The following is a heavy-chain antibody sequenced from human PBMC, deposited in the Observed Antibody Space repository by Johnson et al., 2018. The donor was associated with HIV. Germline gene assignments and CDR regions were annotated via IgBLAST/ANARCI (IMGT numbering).Heavy chain of an antibody. V-gene: IGHV3-20*04. CDR3: AKAGDWSDAFDI. CDR2: INWNGGST. J-gene: IGHJ3*02. D-gene: IGHD3/OR15-3a*01. CDR1: GFTLDDYG. Sequence: VQLVESGGGVVRPGGSLRLSCAASGFTLDDYGMSWVRQAPGKGLEWVSGINWNGGSTGYADSVKGRFTISRDNSKNTLDLQMNSLRAEDTAVYYCAKAGDWSDAFDIWGQGTMVTVSS.